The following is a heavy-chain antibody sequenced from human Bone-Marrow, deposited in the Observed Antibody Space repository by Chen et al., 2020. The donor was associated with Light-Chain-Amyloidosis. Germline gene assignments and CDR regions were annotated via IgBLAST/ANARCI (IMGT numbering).Heavy chain of an antibody. D-gene: IGHD5-12*01. Sequence: EVPLEQSGPEVNNPVESLKISCTGSGYTFPNYWIGWVRQMPGKGLEWMGVIYPDDSVARYSPSFEGQVTSSADNSITTAYLQWRSLKASDTAMYYCARRRDGYNFDYWGQGTLFTVSS. CDR2: IYPDDSVA. CDR1: GYTFPNYW. CDR3: ARRRDGYNFDY. J-gene: IGHJ4*02. V-gene: IGHV5-51*01.